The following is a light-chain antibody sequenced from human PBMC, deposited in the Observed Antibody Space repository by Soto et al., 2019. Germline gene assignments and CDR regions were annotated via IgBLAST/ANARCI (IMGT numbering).Light chain of an antibody. CDR1: HYVSSS. V-gene: IGKV1-5*03. CDR2: KTS. CDR3: QQYNTYPWT. Sequence: DIQMTQSPSTLSAFVGERVTITCRASHYVSSSLAWYQQKPGKAPKLMIYKTSILESGVPSRFSGSASGTEFTLSISSLQPGDFATYWCQQYNTYPWTFGQGTKVDIK. J-gene: IGKJ1*01.